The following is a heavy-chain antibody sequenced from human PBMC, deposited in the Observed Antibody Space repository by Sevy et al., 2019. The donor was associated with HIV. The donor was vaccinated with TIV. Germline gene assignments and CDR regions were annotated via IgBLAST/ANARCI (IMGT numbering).Heavy chain of an antibody. CDR2: LDEDGNEI. CDR1: GFTFSSHF. J-gene: IGHJ2*01. Sequence: GGSLRLSCVASGFTFSSHFMTWVRQAPGKGLEWVANLDEDGNEINYVDCGKGRFTISRDNASNSVYLQMDGLSAEDTAVYYFSLHCVVRVCQFRYFDIWGRGTLVTVSS. CDR3: SLHCVVRVCQFRYFDI. D-gene: IGHD2-21*01. V-gene: IGHV3-7*01.